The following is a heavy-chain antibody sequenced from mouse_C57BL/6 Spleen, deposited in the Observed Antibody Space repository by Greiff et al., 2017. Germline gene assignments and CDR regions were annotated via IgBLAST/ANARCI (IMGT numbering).Heavy chain of an antibody. CDR2: INPYNGDT. CDR1: GYSFTGYF. Sequence: VQLKESGPELVKPGASVKISCKASGYSFTGYFMNWVKQSHGKSLEWIGRINPYNGDTFYKQKLKGKATLTVDKSSSTAHMELLSLTSEDFAVYYCARGTGVYYYAMDYWGQGTSVTVSS. D-gene: IGHD2-14*01. J-gene: IGHJ4*01. CDR3: ARGTGVYYYAMDY. V-gene: IGHV1-37*01.